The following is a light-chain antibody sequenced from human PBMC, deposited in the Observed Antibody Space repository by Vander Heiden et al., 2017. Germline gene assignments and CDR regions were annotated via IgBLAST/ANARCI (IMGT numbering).Light chain of an antibody. V-gene: IGKV1-33*01. J-gene: IGKJ4*01. CDR3: QQDDTHPLT. CDR2: DFS. Sequence: DIQMTQSPSSLSASVGDRVTITCQASQDISNYLNWYQQKPGKAPMLLLQDFSNLVIGLPSRFSGSGSGTDFTFTISSLQPEDFATYYCQQDDTHPLTFGGGTKVEIK. CDR1: QDISNY.